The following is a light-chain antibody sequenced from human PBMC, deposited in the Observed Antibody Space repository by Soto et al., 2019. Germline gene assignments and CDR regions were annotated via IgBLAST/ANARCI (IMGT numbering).Light chain of an antibody. CDR1: QSIISY. CDR2: AAS. V-gene: IGKV1-39*01. Sequence: DIHMTQSPSSLSASVRDRVAIAFRASQSIISYLNWYQQKPGKAPKLLIYAASSLQSGVPSRFSGSGSGTDFTLAISSLQTEDFATYYCQQSYSTPTFGQGTKVDIK. J-gene: IGKJ1*01. CDR3: QQSYSTPT.